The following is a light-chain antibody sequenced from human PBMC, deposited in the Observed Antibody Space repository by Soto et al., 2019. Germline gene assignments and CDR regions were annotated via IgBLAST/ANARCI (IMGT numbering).Light chain of an antibody. CDR2: GAS. J-gene: IGKJ3*01. CDR3: QQYNNWPFT. V-gene: IGKV3-15*01. Sequence: EIVMTQSPATLSVSPGERATLSCRASQSISSNLAWYQQKPGQAPRLLIYGASTRATGIPATFSGSGSGTEFHLNIRSLQSEDFAVYYCQQYNNWPFTFGPGTKVDIK. CDR1: QSISSN.